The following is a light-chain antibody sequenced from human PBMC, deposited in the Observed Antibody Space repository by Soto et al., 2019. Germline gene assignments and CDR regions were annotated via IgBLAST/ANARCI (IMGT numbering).Light chain of an antibody. J-gene: IGKJ1*01. CDR1: QSASGSY. Sequence: EIVLTQSPGTLSLSPGERATLSCRASQSASGSYLAWYQQKPGKAPRLLIYGASSRATGSPDRFSGSGCGTDFTLTISRLEPEDFAVYYCQQYGSSPRSWTFGQGTKVEI. CDR3: QQYGSSPRSWT. V-gene: IGKV3-20*01. CDR2: GAS.